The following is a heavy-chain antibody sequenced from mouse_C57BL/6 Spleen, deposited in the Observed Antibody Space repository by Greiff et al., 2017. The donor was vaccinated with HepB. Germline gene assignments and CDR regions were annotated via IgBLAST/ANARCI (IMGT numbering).Heavy chain of an antibody. Sequence: EVKLMESGPELVKPGASVKISCKASGYSFTGYYMNWVKQSPEKSLEWIGEINPSTGGTTYNQKFKAKATLTVDKSSSTAYMQLKSLTSEDSAVYYCARSPRMDYWGQGTSVTVSS. CDR1: GYSFTGYY. D-gene: IGHD2-10*02. CDR2: INPSTGGT. CDR3: ARSPRMDY. V-gene: IGHV1-42*01. J-gene: IGHJ4*01.